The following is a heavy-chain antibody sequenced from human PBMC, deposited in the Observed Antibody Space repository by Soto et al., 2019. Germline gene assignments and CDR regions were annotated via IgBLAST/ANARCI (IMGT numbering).Heavy chain of an antibody. D-gene: IGHD6-19*01. CDR3: ARDRAVSARGSFDY. CDR2: IYHSGST. CDR1: GGSVSSTNW. V-gene: IGHV4-4*02. J-gene: IGHJ4*02. Sequence: QVQLQESGPGLVEPSGTLSLTCAVSGGSVSSTNWWSWVRQPPGKGLEWIGEIYHSGSTYYNPSLKSRVTISVAKSKNQFSLRLSSVTAADTAVYFCARDRAVSARGSFDYWCQGTLVTVSS.